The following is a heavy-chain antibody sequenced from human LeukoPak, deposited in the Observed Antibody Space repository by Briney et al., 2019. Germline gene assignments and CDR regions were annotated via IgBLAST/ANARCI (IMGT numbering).Heavy chain of an antibody. CDR1: GGSFSGYY. CDR3: ARGSNKGPRKRWLQSPEYFQH. Sequence: SETLSLTCAVYGGSFSGYYWSWIRQPPGKGLEWIGEINHSGSTNYNPSLKSRVTISVDTSKNQFSLKLSSVTAADTAVYYCARGSNKGPRKRWLQSPEYFQHWGQGTLVTVSS. D-gene: IGHD5-24*01. J-gene: IGHJ1*01. CDR2: INHSGST. V-gene: IGHV4-34*01.